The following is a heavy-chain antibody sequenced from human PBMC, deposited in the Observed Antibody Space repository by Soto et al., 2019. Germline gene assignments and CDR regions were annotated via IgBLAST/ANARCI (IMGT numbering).Heavy chain of an antibody. V-gene: IGHV3-30*18. Sequence: GGSLRLSCAASGFTFSSYGMHWVRQAPGKGLEWVAVISYDGSNKYYADSVKGRFTISRDNSKNTLYLQMNSLRAEDTAVYYCAKGGFEWELLVCQHWGQGTLVTVSS. D-gene: IGHD1-26*01. CDR2: ISYDGSNK. J-gene: IGHJ1*01. CDR3: AKGGFEWELLVCQH. CDR1: GFTFSSYG.